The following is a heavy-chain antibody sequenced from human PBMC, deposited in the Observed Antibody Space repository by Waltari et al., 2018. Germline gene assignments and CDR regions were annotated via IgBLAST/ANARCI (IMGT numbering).Heavy chain of an antibody. V-gene: IGHV3-49*04. CDR1: GFTFGDYA. CDR3: TRGGPGYSYGYDYYYMDV. CDR2: IRSKAYGGTT. J-gene: IGHJ6*03. Sequence: EVQLVESGGGLVQPGRSLRLSCTASGFTFGDYAMSWVRQAPGKGLEWVGFIRSKAYGGTTEYAASVKGRFTISRDDSKSIAYLQMNSLKTEDTAVYYCTRGGPGYSYGYDYYYMDVWGKGTMVTVSS. D-gene: IGHD5-18*01.